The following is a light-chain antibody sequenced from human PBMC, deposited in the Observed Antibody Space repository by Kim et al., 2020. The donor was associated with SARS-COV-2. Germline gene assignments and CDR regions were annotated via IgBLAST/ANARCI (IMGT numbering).Light chain of an antibody. J-gene: IGKJ4*01. CDR3: QQSYSTPRT. CDR1: QSISSY. Sequence: SSVGDRVTITCRASQSISSYLNWYQQKPGKAPKLLIYAASSLQSGVPSRFSGSGSGTDFTLTISSLQPEDFATYYCQQSYSTPRTFGGGTKVEIK. CDR2: AAS. V-gene: IGKV1-39*01.